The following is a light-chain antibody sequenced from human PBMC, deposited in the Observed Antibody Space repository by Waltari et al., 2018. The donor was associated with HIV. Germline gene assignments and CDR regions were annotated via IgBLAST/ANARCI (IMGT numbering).Light chain of an antibody. CDR3: ASHAGSKDV. V-gene: IGLV2-8*01. J-gene: IGLJ2*01. Sequence: QSALTQPPSASGSPGQSVTIPCTGTSSDLGAYYYVAWYQQYPGKAPKLMIYDVTKRPSGVPDRFSGSKSGNTASLTVSGLQAEDEADYYCASHAGSKDVFGGGTKLTVL. CDR2: DVT. CDR1: SSDLGAYYY.